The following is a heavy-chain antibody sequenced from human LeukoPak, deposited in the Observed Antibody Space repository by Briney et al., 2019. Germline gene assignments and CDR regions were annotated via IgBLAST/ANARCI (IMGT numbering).Heavy chain of an antibody. D-gene: IGHD2-2*01. CDR2: IRYDGSNK. CDR1: GFTFSSYG. Sequence: PGGSLKLSCAASGFTFSSYGMHWVRQAPGKVLEGVAFIRYDGSNKYYADSVKGRFTISRDNSKNTLYLQMNSLRAEDTAVYYCAKPWGTVPAAISCMDVWGKGTTVTVSS. CDR3: AKPWGTVPAAISCMDV. V-gene: IGHV3-30*02. J-gene: IGHJ6*03.